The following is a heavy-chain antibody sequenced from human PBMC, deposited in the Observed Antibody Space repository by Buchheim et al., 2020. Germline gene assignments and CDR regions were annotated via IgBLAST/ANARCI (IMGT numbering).Heavy chain of an antibody. D-gene: IGHD6-6*01. J-gene: IGHJ6*02. CDR3: ARVKGLVPISGEGYYGMDV. CDR2: INPSGGST. CDR1: GYTFTSYY. Sequence: QVQLVQSGAEVKKPGASVKVCCKASGYTFTSYYMHWVRQAPGQGLEWMGIINPSGGSTSYAQKFQGRVTMTRDTSTSTVYMELSSLRSEDTAVYYCARVKGLVPISGEGYYGMDVWGQGTT. V-gene: IGHV1-46*01.